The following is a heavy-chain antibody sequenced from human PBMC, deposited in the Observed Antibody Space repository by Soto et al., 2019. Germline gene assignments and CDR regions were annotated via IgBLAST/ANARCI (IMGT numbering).Heavy chain of an antibody. CDR1: GFTFSSSA. CDR3: AKMAFFGDPPGGDH. Sequence: EVQLSESGGDLVQPGGSLRLYCAASGFTFSSSAMSWVRQAPGKGLERVSHVSGSGSTAFYGDSVKGRFTISRDNSQNTLSLQMNSLRAEDTAVYYCAKMAFFGDPPGGDHWGQGTLVTVSS. D-gene: IGHD3-10*01. J-gene: IGHJ4*02. V-gene: IGHV3-23*01. CDR2: VSGSGSTA.